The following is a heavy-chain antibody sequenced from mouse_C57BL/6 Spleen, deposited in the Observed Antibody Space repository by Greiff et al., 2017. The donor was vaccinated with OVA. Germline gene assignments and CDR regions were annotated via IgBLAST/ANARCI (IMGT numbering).Heavy chain of an antibody. Sequence: QVQLQQSGAELMKPGASVKLSCKATGYTFTGYWIEWVKQRPGHGLEWIGEILPGSGSTNYNEKFKGKATFTADTSSNTAYMQLSSLTTEDAAIYYWARSDYDYDGSWFAYWGQGTLVTVSA. V-gene: IGHV1-9*01. CDR2: ILPGSGST. J-gene: IGHJ3*01. CDR3: ARSDYDYDGSWFAY. D-gene: IGHD2-4*01. CDR1: GYTFTGYW.